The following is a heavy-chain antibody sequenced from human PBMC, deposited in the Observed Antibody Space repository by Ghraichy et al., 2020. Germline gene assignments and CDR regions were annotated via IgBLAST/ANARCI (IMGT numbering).Heavy chain of an antibody. CDR1: GGSISSYY. J-gene: IGHJ4*02. V-gene: IGHV4-59*01. CDR3: ARIRSRTVESYFDY. D-gene: IGHD3-16*02. CDR2: IYYSGST. Sequence: SETLSLTCTVSGGSISSYYWSWIRQPPGKGLEWIGYIYYSGSTNYNPSLKSRVTISVDTSKNQFSLKLSSVTAADTAVYYCARIRSRTVESYFDYWGQGTLVIVSS.